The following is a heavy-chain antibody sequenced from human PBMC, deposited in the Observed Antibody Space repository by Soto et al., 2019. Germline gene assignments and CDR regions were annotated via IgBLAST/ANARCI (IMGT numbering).Heavy chain of an antibody. V-gene: IGHV3-30*03. Sequence: PGGSLRLSCAASGFTFSSYGMHWVRQAPGKGLEWVAVMSYDGSDKYYADSVKGRFTISRDNAKNSLYLQMNSLRGEDTAVYYCARYSSAWGLWGQGTLVTVSS. CDR1: GFTFSSYG. J-gene: IGHJ4*02. D-gene: IGHD6-19*01. CDR2: MSYDGSDK. CDR3: ARYSSAWGL.